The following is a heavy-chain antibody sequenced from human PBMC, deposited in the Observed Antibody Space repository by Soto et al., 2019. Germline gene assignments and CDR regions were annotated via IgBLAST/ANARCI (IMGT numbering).Heavy chain of an antibody. V-gene: IGHV3-30-3*01. D-gene: IGHD6-13*01. J-gene: IGHJ6*02. CDR2: ISYDGSNK. CDR1: GFTFSSYA. Sequence: GGSLRLSCAASGFTFSSYAMHWVRQAPGKGLEWVAVISYDGSNKYYADSVKGRFTISRDNSKNTLYLQINSLRAEDTAVYYCARDTYSSSMGVYYYYGMDVWGQGTTVTVSS. CDR3: ARDTYSSSMGVYYYYGMDV.